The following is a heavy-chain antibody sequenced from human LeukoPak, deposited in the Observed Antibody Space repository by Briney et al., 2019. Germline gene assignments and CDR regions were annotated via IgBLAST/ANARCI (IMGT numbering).Heavy chain of an antibody. Sequence: ASVTLSSTASGYTFPAHHMHWAPQAPGHPLPRLSWINPHRRRANYVQKFQGRVNMTRDTSVSAVHMELSGLQSDDTAVYFCARDVYRFLRWNFDSWGQGTLITVSS. D-gene: IGHD3-3*01. CDR2: INPHRRRA. V-gene: IGHV1-2*02. CDR1: GYTFPAHH. J-gene: IGHJ5*01. CDR3: ARDVYRFLRWNFDS.